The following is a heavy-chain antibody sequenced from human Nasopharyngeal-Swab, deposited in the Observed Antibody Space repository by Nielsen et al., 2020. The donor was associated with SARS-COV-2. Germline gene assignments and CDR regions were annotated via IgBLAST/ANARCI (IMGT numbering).Heavy chain of an antibody. CDR3: TTAPEVVPAANYYYGMDV. Sequence: GSLKISCAASGFTFSNAWMSWVRQAPGKGLEWVGRIKSKTDGGTTDYAAPVKGRFTISRDDSKNTLYLQMNSLKTEDTAVYYCTTAPEVVPAANYYYGMDVWGQGTTVTVSS. D-gene: IGHD2-2*01. CDR2: IKSKTDGGTT. J-gene: IGHJ6*02. CDR1: GFTFSNAW. V-gene: IGHV3-15*01.